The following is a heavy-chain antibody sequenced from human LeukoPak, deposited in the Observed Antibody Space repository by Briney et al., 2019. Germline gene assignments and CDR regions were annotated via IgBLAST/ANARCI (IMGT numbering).Heavy chain of an antibody. V-gene: IGHV3-7*01. CDR1: GFTFSSYW. CDR2: IKEDGSEK. Sequence: GGSLRLSCAASGFTFSSYWMSWVRQAPGKGLEWVADIKEDGSEKYYVDSVKGRFTISRDNAKNSLYLQMNSLRAEDTAVYYCALNPDYYGSRSFDYWGQGTLVTVSS. CDR3: ALNPDYYGSRSFDY. D-gene: IGHD3-10*01. J-gene: IGHJ4*02.